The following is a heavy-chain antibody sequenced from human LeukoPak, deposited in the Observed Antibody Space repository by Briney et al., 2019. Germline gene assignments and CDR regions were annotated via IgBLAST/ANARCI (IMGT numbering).Heavy chain of an antibody. CDR3: AKDTLLIAYFDY. V-gene: IGHV3-23*01. D-gene: IGHD2-8*01. Sequence: GGSLRLSCAASGFTFSSYGMSWVRQAPGKGLEWVSAISGSGGSTYYADSVKGRFTVSRDNPKNTLYLQMNSLRAEDTAVYYCAKDTLLIAYFDYWGQGTLVTVSS. CDR2: ISGSGGST. J-gene: IGHJ4*02. CDR1: GFTFSSYG.